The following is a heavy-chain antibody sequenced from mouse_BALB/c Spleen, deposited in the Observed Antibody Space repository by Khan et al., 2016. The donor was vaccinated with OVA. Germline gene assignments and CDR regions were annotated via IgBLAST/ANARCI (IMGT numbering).Heavy chain of an antibody. CDR2: IWGDGST. Sequence: QVQLKESGPGLVAPSQSLSIICTVSGFSLTDYGINWIRQPPGKGLEWLGMIWGDGSTDYNSALKSRLSISKDNSKSQVFLKMNRLQTDDTARFYCARELRLGGFAYWGQGTLVTVSA. V-gene: IGHV2-6-7*01. CDR3: ARELRLGGFAY. CDR1: GFSLTDYG. J-gene: IGHJ3*01. D-gene: IGHD1-2*01.